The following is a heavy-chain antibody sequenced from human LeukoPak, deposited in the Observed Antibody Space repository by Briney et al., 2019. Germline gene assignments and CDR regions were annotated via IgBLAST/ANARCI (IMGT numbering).Heavy chain of an antibody. CDR1: GDSVSTNVVA. CDR3: ARQVDTSGWYAHAFDI. V-gene: IGHV6-1*01. D-gene: IGHD6-19*01. Sequence: SQTLSLTCAISGDSVSTNVVAWNWIRQSPSRGLEWLGRTYYRSKWYSEYTLSVRSRININPDTSKNQFSLQLNSVTPEDTAIYYCARQVDTSGWYAHAFDIWGQGTMVTVSS. J-gene: IGHJ3*02. CDR2: TYYRSKWYS.